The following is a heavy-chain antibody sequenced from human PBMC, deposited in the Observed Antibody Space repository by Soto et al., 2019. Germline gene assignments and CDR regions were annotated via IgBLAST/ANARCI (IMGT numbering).Heavy chain of an antibody. D-gene: IGHD7-27*01. J-gene: IGHJ2*01. CDR2: ITQDESEK. CDR3: AKIDQLGIGLWYFDL. CDR1: GFTFSNFW. Sequence: EVQLVESGGGLVQPGGSLRLSCVASGFTFSNFWMTWVRQAPGKGLEWVANITQDESEKYYLDSVEGRFTVSRDNAKNSLFLQMDSLRVEDTAVYYCAKIDQLGIGLWYFDLWGRGTLVTVSS. V-gene: IGHV3-7*01.